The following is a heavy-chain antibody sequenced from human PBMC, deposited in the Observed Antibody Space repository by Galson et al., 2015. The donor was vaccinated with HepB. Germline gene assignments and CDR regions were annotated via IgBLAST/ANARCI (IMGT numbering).Heavy chain of an antibody. D-gene: IGHD3-22*01. CDR1: GFTFSSYA. J-gene: IGHJ4*02. CDR2: ISYDGSNK. CDR3: ARDRSRDSSGYAYYFDY. V-gene: IGHV3-30-3*01. Sequence: SLRLSCAASGFTFSSYAMHWVRQAPGKGLEWVAVISYDGSNKYYADSVKGRFTISRDNSKNTLYLQMNSLRAEDTAVYYCARDRSRDSSGYAYYFDYWGQGTLVTVSS.